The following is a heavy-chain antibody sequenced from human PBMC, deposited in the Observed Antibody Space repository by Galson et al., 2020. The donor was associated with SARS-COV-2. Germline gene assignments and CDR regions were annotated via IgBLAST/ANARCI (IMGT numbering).Heavy chain of an antibody. D-gene: IGHD6-13*01. CDR1: GFTFSSYW. CDR3: ARDMRVSSVWSPTLQDYYYMDV. Sequence: GGSLRLSCAASGFTFSSYWMSWLRQAPGKGLEWVANIKRDGSEKYYVDSVKGRFTISRDNAENSLYLQMNSLRAEDTAVYYCARDMRVSSVWSPTLQDYYYMDVWGKGTTVTVSS. CDR2: IKRDGSEK. J-gene: IGHJ6*03. V-gene: IGHV3-7*01.